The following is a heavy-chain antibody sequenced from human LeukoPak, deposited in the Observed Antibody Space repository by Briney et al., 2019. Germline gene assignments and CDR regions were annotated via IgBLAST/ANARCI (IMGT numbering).Heavy chain of an antibody. CDR2: ISSTGGST. J-gene: IGHJ4*02. Sequence: ETLSLTCTVSSGSISSHYWSWVRQAPGKGLEWVSTISSTGGSTYYADSVNGRFVVSRDNSRNTLFLQMNSLRAEDTAVYFCAKDYSSGYYYFDFWGQGVLVTVSS. CDR1: SGSISSHY. V-gene: IGHV3-23*01. D-gene: IGHD3-22*01. CDR3: AKDYSSGYYYFDF.